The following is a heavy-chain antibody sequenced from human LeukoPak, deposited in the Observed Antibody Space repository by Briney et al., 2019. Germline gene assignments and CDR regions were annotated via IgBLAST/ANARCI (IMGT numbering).Heavy chain of an antibody. CDR3: ARGYDSSGYYYDY. J-gene: IGHJ4*02. CDR2: INHSGST. CDR1: GGSFSGYY. V-gene: IGHV4-34*01. Sequence: SEILSLTCAVYGGSFSGYYWSWIRQPPGKGLEWIGEINHSGSTNYNPSLKSRVTISVDTSKNQFSLKLSSVTAADTAVYYCARGYDSSGYYYDYWGQGTLVTVSS. D-gene: IGHD3-22*01.